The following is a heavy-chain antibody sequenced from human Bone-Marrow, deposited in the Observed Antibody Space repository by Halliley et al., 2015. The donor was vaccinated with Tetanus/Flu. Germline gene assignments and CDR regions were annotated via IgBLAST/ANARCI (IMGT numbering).Heavy chain of an antibody. J-gene: IGHJ4*02. CDR3: ARRPDVVVVPSALDY. CDR2: IYYRGSP. V-gene: IGHV4-39*01. Sequence: GGIYYRGSPSYTPSLNVRVTISVDPSKNQFSLNLNPVTAADTAVYYCARRPDVVVVPSALDYWGQGILVTVSS. D-gene: IGHD2-2*01.